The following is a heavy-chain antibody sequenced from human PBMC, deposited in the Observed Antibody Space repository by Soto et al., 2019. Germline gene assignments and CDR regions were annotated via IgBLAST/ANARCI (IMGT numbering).Heavy chain of an antibody. CDR3: ARDLRRGTVRYFDL. J-gene: IGHJ2*01. V-gene: IGHV3-23*01. CDR1: GFTFSSYS. CDR2: ITTNGGST. Sequence: EVQLLESGGGLVQPGGSLRLSCAASGFTFSSYSMSWVRQAPGKGLEWVSTITTNGGSTYYADSVEGRFTISRDNSKNTLFLQLSSLRAEDTAVYYSARDLRRGTVRYFDLWGRGTLVTVSS. D-gene: IGHD2-8*02.